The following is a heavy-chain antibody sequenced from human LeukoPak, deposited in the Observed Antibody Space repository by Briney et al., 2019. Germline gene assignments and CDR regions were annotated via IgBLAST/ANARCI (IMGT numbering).Heavy chain of an antibody. J-gene: IGHJ5*02. V-gene: IGHV1-46*01. CDR3: ARALSAAAGTSP. Sequence: ASVKVSCKASGYTFTSYYMHWLRQAPGQGLEWMGIINPSGGSTSYAQKFQGRVTMTRDTSTSTVYMELSSLRSEDTAVYYCARALSAAAGTSPWGQGTLVTVSS. CDR2: INPSGGST. D-gene: IGHD6-13*01. CDR1: GYTFTSYY.